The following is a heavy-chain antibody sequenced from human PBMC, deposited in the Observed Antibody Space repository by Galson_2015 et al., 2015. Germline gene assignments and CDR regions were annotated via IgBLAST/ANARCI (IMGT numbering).Heavy chain of an antibody. D-gene: IGHD3-16*01. Sequence: SLRLSCAASGFTFSSYAMSWVRQAPGEGLEWVSAISGSGGSTYYADSVKGRFTISRDNSKNTLYLQMNSLRAEDTAVYYCAKGLYDYVWGSIPRPYFDYWGQGTLVTVSS. CDR3: AKGLYDYVWGSIPRPYFDY. CDR2: ISGSGGST. V-gene: IGHV3-23*01. CDR1: GFTFSSYA. J-gene: IGHJ4*02.